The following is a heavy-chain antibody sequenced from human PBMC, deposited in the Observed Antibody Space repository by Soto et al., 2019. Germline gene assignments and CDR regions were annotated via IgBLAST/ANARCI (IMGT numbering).Heavy chain of an antibody. V-gene: IGHV3-21*02. J-gene: IGHJ4*02. D-gene: IGHD2-8*01. CDR1: GFSVATYN. CDR2: ITTSTSSNV. Sequence: EVQLVESGGGLVKPGGSLRLSCAASGFSVATYNMNWVRQAPGKGLEWVSSITTSTSSNVYYADSVKGRFTISRDSAKTSLYLQMNSLRADDTALYFCALYDARFLDYRGQGTLVTVSS. CDR3: ALYDARFLDY.